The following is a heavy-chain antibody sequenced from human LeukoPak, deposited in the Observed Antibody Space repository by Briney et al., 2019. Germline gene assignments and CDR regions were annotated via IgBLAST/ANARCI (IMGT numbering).Heavy chain of an antibody. V-gene: IGHV3-74*01. Sequence: GGSLRLSCVASGFTLSSYWMHWVRQAPGKGLVWVLGINYDGSDTRYADTVKGRFTISRDNAKNTLYLQINSLRAEDTAVYYCQRDFMTAAGIHWGQGTLVTVSS. CDR2: INYDGSDT. CDR3: QRDFMTAAGIH. D-gene: IGHD6-13*01. CDR1: GFTLSSYW. J-gene: IGHJ4*02.